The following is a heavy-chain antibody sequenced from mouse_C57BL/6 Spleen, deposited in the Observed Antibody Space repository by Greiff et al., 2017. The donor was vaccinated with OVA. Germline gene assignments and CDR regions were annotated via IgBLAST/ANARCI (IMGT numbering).Heavy chain of an antibody. CDR1: GFTFSDYG. D-gene: IGHD2-5*01. J-gene: IGHJ4*01. CDR3: ARGSNSFRGYAMDY. V-gene: IGHV5-17*01. Sequence: EVKLVESGGGLVKPGGSLKLSCAASGFTFSDYGMHWVRQAPEKGLEWVAYISSGGSTIYYADTVKGRFTISRDNAKNTLFLQMTSLRSEDTAMYYCARGSNSFRGYAMDYWGQGTSVTVSS. CDR2: ISSGGSTI.